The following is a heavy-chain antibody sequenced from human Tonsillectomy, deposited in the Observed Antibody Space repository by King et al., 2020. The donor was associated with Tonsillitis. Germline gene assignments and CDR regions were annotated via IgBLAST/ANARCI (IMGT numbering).Heavy chain of an antibody. CDR3: VRDRGNYYDSSGRYFYWYFDL. J-gene: IGHJ2*01. CDR2: IYYSGTT. Sequence: QLQESGPGLVKPSETLSLTCTVSGGSISNYYWSWIRQPPGKGLEWIGYIYYSGTTNYNPSLKSRVTISVDTSKNQFSLKMRYVTAADTAVYYCVRDRGNYYDSSGRYFYWYFDLWGRGTLVTVSS. CDR1: GGSISNYY. D-gene: IGHD3-22*01. V-gene: IGHV4-59*01.